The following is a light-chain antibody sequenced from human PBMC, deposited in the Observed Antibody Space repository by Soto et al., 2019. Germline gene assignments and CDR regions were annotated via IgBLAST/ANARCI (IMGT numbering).Light chain of an antibody. CDR1: QSFSSN. V-gene: IGKV3-15*01. CDR3: QQYNNWPRT. J-gene: IGKJ5*01. CDR2: GAS. Sequence: EVLMTQSPATLSVSPGDRATLSCRASQSFSSNLAWYQQKPGQAPRLLIYGASTRAAGVPARFSGSGSGTEFTLTISSLQSEDFAVYYCQQYNNWPRTFGQGTRLEIK.